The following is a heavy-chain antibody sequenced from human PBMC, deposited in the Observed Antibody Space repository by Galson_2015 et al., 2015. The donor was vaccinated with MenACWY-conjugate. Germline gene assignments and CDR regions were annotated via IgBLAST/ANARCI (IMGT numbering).Heavy chain of an antibody. CDR1: GYTLTDLS. J-gene: IGHJ4*02. CDR3: ATVSHWNRGYYFDY. Sequence: SVKVSCKVSGYTLTDLSMHWVRQAPGKGLEWMGGFDPEDGETIYAQKFQGRVTMTEDTSTDTAYMELSSLRSEDTAVYYCATVSHWNRGYYFDYWGQGTLVTVSS. V-gene: IGHV1-24*01. CDR2: FDPEDGET. D-gene: IGHD1/OR15-1a*01.